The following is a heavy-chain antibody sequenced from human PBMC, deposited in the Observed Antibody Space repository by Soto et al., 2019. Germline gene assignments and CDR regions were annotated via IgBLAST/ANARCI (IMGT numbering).Heavy chain of an antibody. CDR2: IYYSGST. CDR1: GGSISSSSYY. CDR3: AKRPGIAPAPFAY. J-gene: IGHJ4*02. V-gene: IGHV4-39*01. Sequence: SETMSLTCTVSGGSISSSSYYWGWIRQPPGKGLEWIGSIYYSGSTYYNPSLKSRVTISVGTSKNQFSLKLSSVTAADTAVYYCAKRPGIAPAPFAYWGQGTLVTVSS. D-gene: IGHD6-25*01.